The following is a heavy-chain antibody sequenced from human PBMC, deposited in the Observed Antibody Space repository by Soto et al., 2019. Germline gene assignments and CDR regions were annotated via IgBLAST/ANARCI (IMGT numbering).Heavy chain of an antibody. D-gene: IGHD3-22*01. Sequence: XESLKISCKGSGYSFTSYWISWVRQMPGKGLEWMGRIDPSDSYTNYSPSFQGHVTISADKSISTAYLQWSSLKASDTAMYYCARHPITMIETSAFDIWGQGTMATVSS. J-gene: IGHJ3*02. CDR3: ARHPITMIETSAFDI. V-gene: IGHV5-10-1*01. CDR2: IDPSDSYT. CDR1: GYSFTSYW.